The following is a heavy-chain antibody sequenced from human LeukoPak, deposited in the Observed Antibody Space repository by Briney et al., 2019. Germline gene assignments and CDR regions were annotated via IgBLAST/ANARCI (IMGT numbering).Heavy chain of an antibody. V-gene: IGHV1-2*02. Sequence: GASVKVSCKASGYTFAGYYMHWVRQAPGQGLEWMGWINPNSGGTNYAQKFQGRVTMTRDMSTSTVYMELSSLRSEDTAVYYCARGRGKIAAAGTEMVGTYGSWFDPWGQGTLVTVSS. D-gene: IGHD6-13*01. CDR1: GYTFAGYY. CDR3: ARGRGKIAAAGTEMVGTYGSWFDP. CDR2: INPNSGGT. J-gene: IGHJ5*02.